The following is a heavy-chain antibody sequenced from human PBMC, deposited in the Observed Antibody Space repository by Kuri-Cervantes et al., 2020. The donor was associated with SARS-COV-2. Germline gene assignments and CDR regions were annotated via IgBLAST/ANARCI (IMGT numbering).Heavy chain of an antibody. CDR2: IRIIAYGATT. D-gene: IGHD2-15*01. Sequence: LSLTCTVSGGSISSYYWSWIRQPPGKGLEWVGFIRIIAYGATTEYAASVKGRFTISRDDSKTIAYLQMHSLKTEDTAVYYCTRGMTVDSYFDYWGQGTPVTVSS. CDR3: TRGMTVDSYFDY. V-gene: IGHV3-49*03. J-gene: IGHJ4*02. CDR1: GGSISSYY.